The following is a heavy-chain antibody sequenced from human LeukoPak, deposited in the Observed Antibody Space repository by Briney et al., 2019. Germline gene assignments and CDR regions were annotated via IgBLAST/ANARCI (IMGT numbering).Heavy chain of an antibody. D-gene: IGHD5-18*01. CDR1: GFTFSDYY. V-gene: IGHV3-11*04. J-gene: IGHJ3*02. CDR2: ISSSGSTI. CDR3: ARVLLWLEVGAFDI. Sequence: GGSLRLSCAASGFTFSDYYMSWIRQAPGKGLEWVSYISSSGSTIYYADSVKGRFTISRDNAKNSLYLQMNSLRAEDTAVYYCARVLLWLEVGAFDIWGQGTMVTVPS.